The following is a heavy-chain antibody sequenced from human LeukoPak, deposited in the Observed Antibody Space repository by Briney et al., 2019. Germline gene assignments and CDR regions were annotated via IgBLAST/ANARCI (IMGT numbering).Heavy chain of an antibody. CDR3: ATDSAMVRGAYYYYGMDV. Sequence: ASVKVSCKVSGYTLTELSMHCVRQAPGKGLEWMGGFDPEDGETIYAQKFQGRVTMTEDTSTDTAYMELSSLRSEDTAVYYCATDSAMVRGAYYYYGMDVWGQGTTVTVSS. CDR1: GYTLTELS. V-gene: IGHV1-24*01. D-gene: IGHD3-10*01. J-gene: IGHJ6*02. CDR2: FDPEDGET.